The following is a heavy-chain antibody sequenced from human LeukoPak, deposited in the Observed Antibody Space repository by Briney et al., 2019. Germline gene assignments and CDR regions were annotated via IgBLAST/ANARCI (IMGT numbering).Heavy chain of an antibody. CDR1: GFTFSDYY. J-gene: IGHJ4*02. V-gene: IGHV3-11*01. CDR3: ARVFEASYDY. Sequence: PGGSLRLSCAASGFTFSDYYMSWIRQAPGKGLEWVCADSVKGRFTISRDNAKNSLYNSLRAEDTAVYYCARVFEASYDYWGQGTLVTASS. D-gene: IGHD3-10*01.